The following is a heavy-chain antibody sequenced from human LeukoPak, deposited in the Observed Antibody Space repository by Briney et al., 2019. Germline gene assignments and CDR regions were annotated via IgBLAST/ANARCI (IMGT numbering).Heavy chain of an antibody. CDR1: GFTFSSYW. CDR2: INSDGSTT. CDR3: ARGWLGLDY. V-gene: IGHV3-74*01. J-gene: IGHJ4*02. D-gene: IGHD6-19*01. Sequence: PGRSLRLSCAASGFTFSSYWMHWVRQAPGKGLVWVSRINSDGSTTNYADSVKGRFTISRDNAKNTLYLQMNSLRAEDTAVYYCARGWLGLDYWGQGTLVTVSS.